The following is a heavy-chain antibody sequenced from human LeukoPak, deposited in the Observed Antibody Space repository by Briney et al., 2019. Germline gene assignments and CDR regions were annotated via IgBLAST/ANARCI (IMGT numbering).Heavy chain of an antibody. CDR1: GGSVSSGTFY. CDR3: ARHEEIVADY. Sequence: SETLSLTCIVSGGSVSSGTFYWSWIRQSPGKGLEWIGYIYYTGITNYNPSLKSRVTISVDTSKNQFSLNLSSVTAADTAVYYCARHEEIVADYWGQGTLVTVSS. D-gene: IGHD2/OR15-2a*01. J-gene: IGHJ4*02. V-gene: IGHV4-61*01. CDR2: IYYTGIT.